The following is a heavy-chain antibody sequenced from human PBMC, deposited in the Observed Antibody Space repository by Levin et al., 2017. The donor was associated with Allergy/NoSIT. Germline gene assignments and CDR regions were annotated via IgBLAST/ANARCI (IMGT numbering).Heavy chain of an antibody. D-gene: IGHD2-15*01. J-gene: IGHJ6*03. V-gene: IGHV4-34*01. Sequence: SQTLSLTCAVYGGSFSGYYWSWIRQPPGKGLEWIGEINHSGSTNYNPSLKSRVTISVDTSKNQFSLKLSSVTAADTAVYYCARGRYCSGGSCYPYYYYYMDVWGKGTTVTVSS. CDR1: GGSFSGYY. CDR3: ARGRYCSGGSCYPYYYYYMDV. CDR2: INHSGST.